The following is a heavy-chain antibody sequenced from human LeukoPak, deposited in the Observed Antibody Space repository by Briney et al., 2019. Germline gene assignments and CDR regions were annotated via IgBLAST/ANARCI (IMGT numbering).Heavy chain of an antibody. D-gene: IGHD5-24*01. CDR2: ISSSSSSYI. CDR3: ARDLQRGGYQFDY. V-gene: IGHV3-21*01. J-gene: IGHJ4*02. Sequence: GGSLRLSCAASGFTFSSYSMNWVRQAPGKGLEWVSSISSSSSSYIYYADSVKGRFTISRDNAKNSLYLQMNSLRAEDTAVYYCARDLQRGGYQFDYWGQGTLVTVSS. CDR1: GFTFSSYS.